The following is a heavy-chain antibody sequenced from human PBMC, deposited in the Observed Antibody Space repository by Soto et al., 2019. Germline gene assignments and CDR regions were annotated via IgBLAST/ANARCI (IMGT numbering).Heavy chain of an antibody. V-gene: IGHV3-9*01. CDR1: GFTFDDYA. J-gene: IGHJ6*02. Sequence: GGSLRLSCAASGFTFDDYAMHWVRQAPGKGLEWVSGISWNSGSIGYADSVKGRFTISRDNAKNSLYLQMNSLRAEDTALYYCAKDMGSSLDSSSSDYYYYGMDVWGQGTTVTVSS. D-gene: IGHD6-6*01. CDR3: AKDMGSSLDSSSSDYYYYGMDV. CDR2: ISWNSGSI.